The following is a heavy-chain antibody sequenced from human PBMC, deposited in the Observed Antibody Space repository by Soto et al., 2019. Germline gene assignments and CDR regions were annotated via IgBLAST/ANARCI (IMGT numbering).Heavy chain of an antibody. J-gene: IGHJ5*02. CDR3: ARETGGWYWFDP. Sequence: SVKVSCKASGGTFSSYAISWVRQAPGQGLEWMGGIIPIFGIANYAQKFQGRVTITADESTSTAYMELSSLRSEDTAVYYCARETGGWYWFDPWGQGTLVTVSS. V-gene: IGHV1-69*13. CDR2: IIPIFGIA. CDR1: GGTFSSYA. D-gene: IGHD6-19*01.